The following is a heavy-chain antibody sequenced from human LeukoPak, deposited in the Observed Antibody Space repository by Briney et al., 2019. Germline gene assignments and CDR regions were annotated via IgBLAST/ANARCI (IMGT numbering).Heavy chain of an antibody. CDR2: IYYSGST. D-gene: IGHD6-13*01. J-gene: IGHJ4*02. CDR3: ASTIAAAGTPPRFDY. V-gene: IGHV4-59*01. Sequence: SETLSLTCTVSGGSISSYYWSWIRQPPGKGLEWIGYIYYSGSTNYNPSLKSRVTISVDTSKNQFSLKLSSVTAADTAVYYCASTIAAAGTPPRFDYWGQGTLVTVS. CDR1: GGSISSYY.